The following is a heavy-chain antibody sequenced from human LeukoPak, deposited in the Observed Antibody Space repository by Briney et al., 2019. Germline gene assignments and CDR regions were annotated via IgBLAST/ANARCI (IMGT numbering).Heavy chain of an antibody. CDR3: VRDLT. Sequence: PGGSLRLSCSVSGFSFSTSAMHWVRQAPGKGPQFVSAITTNGRSTYYADSVKGRFTISRDNSKSTLDLQMSSLRAEDTAVYYCVRDLTWGQGTLVTVSS. CDR2: ITTNGRST. J-gene: IGHJ4*02. V-gene: IGHV3-64D*06. D-gene: IGHD4/OR15-4a*01. CDR1: GFSFSTSA.